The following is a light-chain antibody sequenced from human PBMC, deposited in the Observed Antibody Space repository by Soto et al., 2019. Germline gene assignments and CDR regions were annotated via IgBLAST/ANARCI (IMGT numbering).Light chain of an antibody. Sequence: QSALTQPASVSGSPGQSITISCTGTSSDVGGYNFVSWYQQHPGKAPKLMIYEVSNRPSGVSNRFSGSKSGNTASLTISGLQAEDEADYYCRSYITSSTVIFGGGTQLTVL. CDR3: RSYITSSTVI. CDR2: EVS. CDR1: SSDVGGYNF. J-gene: IGLJ2*01. V-gene: IGLV2-14*01.